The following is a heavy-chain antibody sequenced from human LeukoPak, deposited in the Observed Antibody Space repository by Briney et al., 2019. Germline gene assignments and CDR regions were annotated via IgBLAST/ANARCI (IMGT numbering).Heavy chain of an antibody. CDR1: GFTFSNYA. Sequence: GGSLRLSWVASGFTFSNYAMSWVRQAPGKGLEWVSAITGSGTSTYYADSPKGRFTISRDNSKNTLFLQMNSLRHEDTAIYYCVIWGVCDVLTCYYVPDYWGQGTLVTVSS. CDR3: VIWGVCDVLTCYYVPDY. J-gene: IGHJ4*02. D-gene: IGHD3-9*01. V-gene: IGHV3-23*01. CDR2: ITGSGTST.